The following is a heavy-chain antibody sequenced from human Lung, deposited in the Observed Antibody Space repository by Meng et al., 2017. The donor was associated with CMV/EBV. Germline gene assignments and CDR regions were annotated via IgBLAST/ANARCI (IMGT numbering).Heavy chain of an antibody. D-gene: IGHD6-25*01. Sequence: GESLKISCAASGFTFSSYDMNWVRQAPGNALEGVAVISIDGSSKFYADSMKGRFTIYRDNSKNTLFLQVNSLRPEDTAVYYCTRRADYFDDWGPGTLVTVSS. J-gene: IGHJ4*01. CDR3: TRRADYFDD. V-gene: IGHV3-30*04. CDR1: GFTFSSYD. CDR2: ISIDGSSK.